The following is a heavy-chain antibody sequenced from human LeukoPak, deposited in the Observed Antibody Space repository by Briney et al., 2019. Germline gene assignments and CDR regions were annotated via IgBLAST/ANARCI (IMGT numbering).Heavy chain of an antibody. Sequence: GGSLRLSCAASGFTFSSYAMSWVRQAPGKGLEWVSAISGSGGSTYYADSVKGRFTISRDNSKNTLYLQMNSLRAEDTAVYYCARAVAGAIYSFDYWGRGTLVTVSS. J-gene: IGHJ4*02. D-gene: IGHD6-19*01. CDR2: ISGSGGST. V-gene: IGHV3-23*01. CDR1: GFTFSSYA. CDR3: ARAVAGAIYSFDY.